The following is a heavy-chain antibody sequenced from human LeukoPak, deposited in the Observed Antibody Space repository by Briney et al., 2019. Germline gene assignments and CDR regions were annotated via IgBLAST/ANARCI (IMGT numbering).Heavy chain of an antibody. Sequence: ASVKVSCKASGYTFSSYGISWVRQAPGQGLEWMGWISAYNGNTNYRQKLQGRVTMTTDTSTSTAYMDLRSLRSDDTAIYYCAWDSPDGSGTYYNDSPDYWGQGTLVTVSS. CDR3: AWDSPDGSGTYYNDSPDY. CDR2: ISAYNGNT. CDR1: GYTFSSYG. D-gene: IGHD3-10*01. J-gene: IGHJ4*02. V-gene: IGHV1-18*01.